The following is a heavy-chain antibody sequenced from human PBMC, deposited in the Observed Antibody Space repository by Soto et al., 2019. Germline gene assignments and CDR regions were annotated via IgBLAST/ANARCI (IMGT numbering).Heavy chain of an antibody. CDR3: AKPSRYYDILTGPAGFFDY. Sequence: PGGSLRLSCAASGFTFSSYAMSWVRQAPGKGLEWVSAISGSGGSTYYADSVKGRFSISRDNSKNTLYLQMNSLRAEDTAVYYCAKPSRYYDILTGPAGFFDYWGQGTLVTVSS. V-gene: IGHV3-23*01. J-gene: IGHJ4*02. D-gene: IGHD3-9*01. CDR2: ISGSGGST. CDR1: GFTFSSYA.